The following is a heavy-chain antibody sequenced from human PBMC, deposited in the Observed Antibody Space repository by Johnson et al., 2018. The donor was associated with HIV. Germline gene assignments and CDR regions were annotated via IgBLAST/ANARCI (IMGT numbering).Heavy chain of an antibody. V-gene: IGHV3-20*04. CDR1: GFTVSSNY. CDR3: ARAGGYCSGGSCSYAFDI. CDR2: INWNGGST. J-gene: IGHJ3*02. D-gene: IGHD2-15*01. Sequence: VQLVESGGGLIQPGGSLRLSCAASGFTVSSNYMSWVRQAPGKGLEWVSGINWNGGSTGYADSVRGRFTISRDNAKNSLYLQMNILRAEDTAWYYCARAGGYCSGGSCSYAFDIWGQGTMVTVSS.